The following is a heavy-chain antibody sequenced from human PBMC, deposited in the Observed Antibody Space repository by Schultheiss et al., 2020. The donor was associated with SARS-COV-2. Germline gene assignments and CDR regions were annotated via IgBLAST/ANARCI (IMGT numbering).Heavy chain of an antibody. D-gene: IGHD2-15*01. V-gene: IGHV1-18*01. CDR3: ARDSEVVVAATDYYGMDV. J-gene: IGHJ6*02. CDR2: MNPNSGNT. CDR1: GGTFSSYA. Sequence: ASVKVSCKASGGTFSSYAISWVRQATGQGLEWMGWMNPNSGNTGYAQKLQGRVTMTTDTSTSTAYMELRSLRSDDTAVYYCARDSEVVVAATDYYGMDVWGQGTTVTVSS.